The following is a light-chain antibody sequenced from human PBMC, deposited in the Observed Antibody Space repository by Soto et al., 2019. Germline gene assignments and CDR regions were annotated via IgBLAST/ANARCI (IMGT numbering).Light chain of an antibody. Sequence: QSALTQPASVSGSPGQSITISCSGSSRDAGGYNYVSWYQQHPGKAPKLIIYEGSNRPSGVSNRFSASKSGNTASLTISGLQAEDEADYYCCSYTSITTGAFGGGTKLTVL. J-gene: IGLJ2*01. CDR3: CSYTSITTGA. CDR2: EGS. CDR1: SRDAGGYNY. V-gene: IGLV2-14*01.